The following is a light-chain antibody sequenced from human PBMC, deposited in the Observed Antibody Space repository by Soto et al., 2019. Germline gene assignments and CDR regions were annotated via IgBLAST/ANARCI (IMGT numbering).Light chain of an antibody. CDR3: MQPTEFPST. V-gene: IGKV2-40*01. Sequence: EIVMTQTPLSLPVTPGEPASISCRSSQSLLDSDDGNTYLDWYVQKPGQSPQLLIYTVSYRASGVPDRFSGSGSGTDFTLKISRVEDEDVGVYYCMQPTEFPSTFGGGTKVDIK. CDR1: QSLLDSDDGNTY. CDR2: TVS. J-gene: IGKJ4*01.